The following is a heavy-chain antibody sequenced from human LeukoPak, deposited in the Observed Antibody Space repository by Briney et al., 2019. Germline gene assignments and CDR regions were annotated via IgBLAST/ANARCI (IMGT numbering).Heavy chain of an antibody. J-gene: IGHJ3*02. CDR3: ARDTAYGDGAFDI. CDR1: GFTFSSYS. V-gene: IGHV3-21*01. CDR2: ISSSSSYI. D-gene: IGHD4-17*01. Sequence: GGSLRLSCAASGFTFSSYSMNWVRQAPEKGLEWVSSISSSSSYIYYADSVKGRFTISRDNAKNSLYLQMNSLRAEDTAVYYCARDTAYGDGAFDIWGQGTMVTVSS.